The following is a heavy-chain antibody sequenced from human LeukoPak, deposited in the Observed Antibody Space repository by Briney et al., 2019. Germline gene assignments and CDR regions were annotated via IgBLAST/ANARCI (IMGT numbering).Heavy chain of an antibody. CDR3: GRGYGPNSSGWDS. J-gene: IGHJ4*02. CDR1: GGSISSNY. D-gene: IGHD6-19*01. V-gene: IGHV4-59*01. Sequence: SETLSLTCTVSGGSISSNYWSWIRQPPGKGLEWIGYIYYSGSTNYNPSLKSRVTISVDTSKNQFSLKLTSVTAADTAVYYCGRGYGPNSSGWDSWGQGTLVAVSS. CDR2: IYYSGST.